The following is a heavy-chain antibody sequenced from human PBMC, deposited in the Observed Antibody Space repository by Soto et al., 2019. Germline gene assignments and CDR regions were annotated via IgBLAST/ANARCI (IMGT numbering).Heavy chain of an antibody. J-gene: IGHJ6*02. V-gene: IGHV3-9*01. CDR2: ISWNSGSI. D-gene: IGHD5-12*01. Sequence: GGSLRLSCAASGFTFDDYAMHWVRQAPGKGLERVSGISWNSGSIGYADSVKGRFTISRDNAKNSLYLQMNSLRAEDTALYYCAXAIVATIGEDYYYGMDVWGQGTTVTVSS. CDR1: GFTFDDYA. CDR3: AXAIVATIGEDYYYGMDV.